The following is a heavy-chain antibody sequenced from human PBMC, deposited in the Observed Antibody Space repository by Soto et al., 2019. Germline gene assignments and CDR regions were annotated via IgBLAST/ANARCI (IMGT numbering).Heavy chain of an antibody. D-gene: IGHD1-1*01. CDR1: GYAFTTYG. CDR2: ISAHNGNT. CDR3: ARGRYGDY. V-gene: IGHV1-18*01. J-gene: IGHJ4*02. Sequence: QVHLVQSGAEVKKPGASVKVSCKGSGYAFTTYGITWVRQAPGQGLEWMGWISAHNGNTNYAQKLQGRVTVTRDTSTSTAYMELSSLRSDDTAVSYCARGRYGDYWGQGALVTVSS.